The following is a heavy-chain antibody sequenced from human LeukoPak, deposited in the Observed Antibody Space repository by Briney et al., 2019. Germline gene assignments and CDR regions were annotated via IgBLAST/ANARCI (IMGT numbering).Heavy chain of an antibody. J-gene: IGHJ3*02. CDR1: GYTFTSYD. Sequence: ASVKVSCKASGYTFTSYDIHWVRQATGQGLEWMGWMNPNRGNTGYAQKFQGRVTMTRNTSISTAYMELGSLRSEDTAVYYCARPDYSNPGKQNAFDIWGQGTMVTVSS. V-gene: IGHV1-8*01. CDR3: ARPDYSNPGKQNAFDI. CDR2: MNPNRGNT. D-gene: IGHD4-11*01.